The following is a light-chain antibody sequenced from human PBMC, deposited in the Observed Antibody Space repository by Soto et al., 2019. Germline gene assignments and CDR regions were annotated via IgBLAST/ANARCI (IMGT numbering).Light chain of an antibody. J-gene: IGKJ1*01. V-gene: IGKV1-5*01. CDR2: DAS. Sequence: DIQMTQSPSTLSASVGDTVTITCRASQTISSWLAWYHQKPGKAPKLLIHDASNLESGVPSRFSGSGSGTEFTLTISSLQPEDFGIYYCQQYENYWTFGQGTKVDI. CDR1: QTISSW. CDR3: QQYENYWT.